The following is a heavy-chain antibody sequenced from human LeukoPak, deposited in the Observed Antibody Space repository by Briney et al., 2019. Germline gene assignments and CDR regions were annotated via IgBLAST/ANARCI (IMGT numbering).Heavy chain of an antibody. CDR3: AGGHYPLEY. J-gene: IGHJ4*02. D-gene: IGHD1-26*01. CDR2: LYPRGST. Sequence: SETLSLTCSVSGGSINSGYWSWIRQPPGKGLEWIGLLYPRGSTNYNPSLKSRVTISVDTSRTQFSLKLSSMTAADTAVYYCAGGHYPLEYWGQGTLVTVSS. CDR1: GGSINSGY. V-gene: IGHV4-59*01.